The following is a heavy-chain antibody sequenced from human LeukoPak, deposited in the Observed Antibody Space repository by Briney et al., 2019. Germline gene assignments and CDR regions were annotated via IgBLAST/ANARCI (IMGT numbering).Heavy chain of an antibody. J-gene: IGHJ4*02. V-gene: IGHV4-61*02. CDR3: ARDSGLVGDGYHFDY. CDR1: GGSISSGSYY. CDR2: IYTSGST. Sequence: SQTLSLTCTVSGGSISSGSYYWSWIRQPAGKGLVWIGRIYTSGSTNYNPSLKSRVTISVDTSKNQFSLKLSSVTAADTAVYYCARDSGLVGDGYHFDYWGQGTLVTVSS. D-gene: IGHD5-24*01.